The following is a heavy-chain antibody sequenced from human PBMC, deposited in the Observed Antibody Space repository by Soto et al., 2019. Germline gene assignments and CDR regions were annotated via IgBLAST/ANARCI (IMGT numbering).Heavy chain of an antibody. D-gene: IGHD4-17*01. Sequence: GESLKISCKGSGYSFTSYWISWVRQMPGKGLEWMGRIDPSDSYTNYSPSFQGHVTISADKSISTAYLQWSSLKASDTAMYYCARFDYGGNRNYYYGMDVWGQGTTVTVSS. V-gene: IGHV5-10-1*01. CDR1: GYSFTSYW. CDR3: ARFDYGGNRNYYYGMDV. CDR2: IDPSDSYT. J-gene: IGHJ6*02.